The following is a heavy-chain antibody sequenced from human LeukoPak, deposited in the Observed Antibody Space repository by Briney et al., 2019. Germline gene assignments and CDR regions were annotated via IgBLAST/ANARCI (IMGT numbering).Heavy chain of an antibody. J-gene: IGHJ4*02. V-gene: IGHV3-53*01. Sequence: GGSLRLSCAASGFTFSSYAMSWVRQAPGKGLEWVSVIYSGGSTYYADSVKGRFTISRDNSKNTLYLQMNSLRAEDTAVYYCARGRVTELAAWDYWGQGTLVTVSS. CDR1: GFTFSSYA. CDR2: IYSGGST. D-gene: IGHD1-7*01. CDR3: ARGRVTELAAWDY.